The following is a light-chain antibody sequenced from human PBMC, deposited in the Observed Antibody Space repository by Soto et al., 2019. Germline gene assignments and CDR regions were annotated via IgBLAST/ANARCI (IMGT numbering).Light chain of an antibody. V-gene: IGLV1-40*01. CDR2: GNN. CDR1: SSNIGTGYD. CDR3: QSYDNSLRGYV. J-gene: IGLJ1*01. Sequence: QSVLTQPPSMSGAPGQRVTISCTGSSSNIGTGYDVHWYQQVPGTAPKLLIYGNNNRPSGVPDRFSGSKSGTSASLAITGLQAEDEADYYCQSYDNSLRGYVFGTGTKLTV.